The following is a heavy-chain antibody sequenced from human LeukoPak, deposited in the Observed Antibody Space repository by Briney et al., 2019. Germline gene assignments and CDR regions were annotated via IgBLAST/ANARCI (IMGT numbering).Heavy chain of an antibody. V-gene: IGHV4-59*08. CDR1: GGSISSYY. J-gene: IGHJ5*02. Sequence: PSETLSLTCSVSGGSISSYYWSWIRQPPGKGLEWIGYIYYSGSTNYNPSLKSRVTISVDTSKNQFSLKLSSVTAADTAVYYCARPLSTDYGDRKTNWFDPWGQGTLVTVSS. D-gene: IGHD4-17*01. CDR2: IYYSGST. CDR3: ARPLSTDYGDRKTNWFDP.